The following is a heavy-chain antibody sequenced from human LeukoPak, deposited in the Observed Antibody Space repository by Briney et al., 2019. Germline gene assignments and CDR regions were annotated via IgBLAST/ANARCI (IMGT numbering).Heavy chain of an antibody. CDR3: ARGGFSNDIVVVPAAIDAFDI. CDR1: GYTFTSYA. CDR2: IIPILGIA. V-gene: IGHV1-8*03. J-gene: IGHJ3*02. Sequence: RASVKVSCKASGYTFTSYAMNWVRQAPGQGLEWMGRIIPILGIANYAQKFQGRVTITRNTSISTAYMELSSLRSEDTAVYYCARGGFSNDIVVVPAAIDAFDIWGQGTMVTVSS. D-gene: IGHD2-2*02.